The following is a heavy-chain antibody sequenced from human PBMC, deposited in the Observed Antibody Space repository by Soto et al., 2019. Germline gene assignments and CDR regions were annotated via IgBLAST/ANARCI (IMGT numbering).Heavy chain of an antibody. V-gene: IGHV4-34*01. Sequence: QVQLQQWGAGLLKPSETLSLTCAVYGGSFSGYYWSWIRQPPGKGLEWIGEINHSGSTNYNPSLKSRVTISVDTSKNQFSLKLSSVTAVDTSVYYCAREVCSSTSCQDDYWGQGTLVTVSS. J-gene: IGHJ4*02. CDR1: GGSFSGYY. D-gene: IGHD2-2*01. CDR3: AREVCSSTSCQDDY. CDR2: INHSGST.